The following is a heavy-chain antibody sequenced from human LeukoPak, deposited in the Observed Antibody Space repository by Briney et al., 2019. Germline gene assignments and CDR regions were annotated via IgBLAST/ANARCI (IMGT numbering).Heavy chain of an antibody. CDR3: ARALRSSGWFPFDY. CDR2: TYYRSKWYN. J-gene: IGHJ4*02. Sequence: SQTLSLTCAISGDSVSSNSAAWNWIRQSPSRGLEWLGRTYYRSKWYNDYAVSVKSRITINPDTSKSQFSLQLNSVTPEDTAVYYCARALRSSGWFPFDYWGQGTLVTVSS. D-gene: IGHD6-19*01. V-gene: IGHV6-1*01. CDR1: GDSVSSNSAA.